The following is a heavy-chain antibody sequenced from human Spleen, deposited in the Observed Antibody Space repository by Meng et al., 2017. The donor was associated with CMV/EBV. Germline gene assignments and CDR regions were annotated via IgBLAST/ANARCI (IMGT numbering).Heavy chain of an antibody. Sequence: GESLKISCVASGFSFSSYWMHWVRQGPGKGLVWVSRITADGTITSYADSVRGRFAISRDNAKNTLYLHMDSLTAEDTAMYYCAKDRAGSYSLDWYFDLWGRGTLVTVSS. CDR1: GFSFSSYW. CDR3: AKDRAGSYSLDWYFDL. J-gene: IGHJ2*01. D-gene: IGHD1-26*01. V-gene: IGHV3-74*01. CDR2: ITADGTIT.